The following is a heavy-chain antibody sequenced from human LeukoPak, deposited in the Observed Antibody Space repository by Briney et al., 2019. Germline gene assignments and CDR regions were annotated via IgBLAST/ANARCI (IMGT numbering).Heavy chain of an antibody. CDR3: ARDASDFGYGFNWFDP. D-gene: IGHD2-15*01. V-gene: IGHV3-21*01. CDR2: IISSSSYI. Sequence: GGFLTLSCAASGFTFSSYSMNWVRQAPWKRLEWVSSIISSSSYIYYAGSVKGRFTISRDNAKNSLYLQMNSLRAEDTAVYYCARDASDFGYGFNWFDPWGQGTLVTV. CDR1: GFTFSSYS. J-gene: IGHJ5*02.